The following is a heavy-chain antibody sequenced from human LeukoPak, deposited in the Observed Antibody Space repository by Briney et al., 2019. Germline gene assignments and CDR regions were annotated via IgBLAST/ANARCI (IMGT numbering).Heavy chain of an antibody. CDR1: GSTFSNYA. V-gene: IGHV3-30*04. J-gene: IGHJ4*02. Sequence: PGGSLRLSCAASGSTFSNYAMHWVRQAPGKGLEWVAVISYDGTNKYYADSVRGRFTISRDNSKNTLYVQVNSLRAEDTAVYYCARKGYFDSSGYYYFDYWGQGTLVTVSS. CDR3: ARKGYFDSSGYYYFDY. CDR2: ISYDGTNK. D-gene: IGHD3-22*01.